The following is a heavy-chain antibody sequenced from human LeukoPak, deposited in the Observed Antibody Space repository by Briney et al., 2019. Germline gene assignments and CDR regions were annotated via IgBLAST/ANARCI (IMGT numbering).Heavy chain of an antibody. CDR1: GFTFSSYS. V-gene: IGHV3-21*04. Sequence: PGGSLRLSCAASGFTFSSYSMNWVRQAPGKGLEWVSSISSSSSTIYYADSVKGRFTISRDNAKNSLYLQMNSLRAEDTAVYYCASINPPVDYWGQGTLVTVSS. CDR2: ISSSSSTI. J-gene: IGHJ4*02. CDR3: ASINPPVDY.